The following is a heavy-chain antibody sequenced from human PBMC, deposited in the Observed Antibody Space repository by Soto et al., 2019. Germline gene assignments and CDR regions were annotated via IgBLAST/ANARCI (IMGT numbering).Heavy chain of an antibody. CDR3: ATLPPRIVVALLPIPP. D-gene: IGHD2-21*01. CDR1: GGSISSTNW. V-gene: IGHV4-4*02. CDR2: IYHSGIP. J-gene: IGHJ5*02. Sequence: QVQLRESGPGLVKTSGTLSLTCVVSGGSISSTNWWTWVRQPPGKGLEWIGEIYHSGIPTFSPSLRGRATISVAKSNNQFSLRLRPVTAADTAVYYCATLPPRIVVALLPIPPWGQGILVTVSS.